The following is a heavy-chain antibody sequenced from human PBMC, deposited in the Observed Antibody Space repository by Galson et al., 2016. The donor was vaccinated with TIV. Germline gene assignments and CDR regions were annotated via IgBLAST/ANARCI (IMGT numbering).Heavy chain of an antibody. D-gene: IGHD2-15*01. V-gene: IGHV1-8*01. CDR2: MNPDSGSR. CDR3: ATDHSGGGNFYYYYMNV. CDR1: RYTFTSYD. Sequence: SVKVSCKASRYTFTSYDFHWVRQATGQGLEWMGWMNPDSGSRGYAQRFQGRLTMTRNISTSTVYMELNGLTYEDAAVYYCATDHSGGGNFYYYYMNVWGTGTTVTVSS. J-gene: IGHJ6*03.